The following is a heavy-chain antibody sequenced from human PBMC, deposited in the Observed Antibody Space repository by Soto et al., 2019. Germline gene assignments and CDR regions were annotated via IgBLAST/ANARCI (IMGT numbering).Heavy chain of an antibody. V-gene: IGHV4-39*01. CDR2: IYYSGST. CDR1: GGSISSSSYY. J-gene: IGHJ4*02. CDR3: ARQTGIFDY. Sequence: SETLSLTCTVSGGSISSSSYYWGWIRQPPGKGLEWIGSIYYSGSTYYNPSLKSRVTISVDTSKNQFSLKLISLTAADTAVYYCARQTGIFDYWGQGTLVTVSS.